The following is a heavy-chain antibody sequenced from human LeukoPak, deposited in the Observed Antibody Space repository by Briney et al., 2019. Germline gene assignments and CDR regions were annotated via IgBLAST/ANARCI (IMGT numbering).Heavy chain of an antibody. D-gene: IGHD4-11*01. CDR3: ARGYDYNFDY. Sequence: SETLSLTCTVSGGSISSYYWSWIRQPPGKGLEWTGYIYYSGSTNYNPSLKSRVTISVDTTKNQFSLKLSSVTAADTAVYYCARGYDYNFDYWGQGTLVTVSS. CDR1: GGSISSYY. CDR2: IYYSGST. V-gene: IGHV4-59*01. J-gene: IGHJ4*02.